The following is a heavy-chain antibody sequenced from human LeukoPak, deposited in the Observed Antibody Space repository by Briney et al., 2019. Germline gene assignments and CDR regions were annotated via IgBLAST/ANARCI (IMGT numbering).Heavy chain of an antibody. CDR3: AELGIPMIGGV. J-gene: IGHJ6*04. D-gene: IGHD3-10*02. CDR1: GFTFSNAW. Sequence: PGGSLRLSCTASGFTFSNAWMSWVRQAPGKGLEWVSYISSSGSTIYYADSVKGRFTISRDNAKNSLYLQMNSLRAEDTAVYYCAELGIPMIGGVWGKGTTVTISS. CDR2: ISSSGSTI. V-gene: IGHV3-11*04.